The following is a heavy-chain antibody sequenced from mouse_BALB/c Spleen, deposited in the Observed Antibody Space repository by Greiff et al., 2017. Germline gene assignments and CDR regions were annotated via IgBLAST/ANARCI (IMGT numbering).Heavy chain of an antibody. Sequence: EVQVVESGGGLVQPGGSRKLSCAASGFTFSSFGMHWVRQAPEKGLEWVAYISSGSSTIYYADTVKGRFTISRDNPKNTLFLQMTSLRSEDTAMYYCARRWDGGNYFDYWGQGTTLTVSS. D-gene: IGHD4-1*01. CDR1: GFTFSSFG. CDR2: ISSGSSTI. V-gene: IGHV5-17*02. CDR3: ARRWDGGNYFDY. J-gene: IGHJ2*01.